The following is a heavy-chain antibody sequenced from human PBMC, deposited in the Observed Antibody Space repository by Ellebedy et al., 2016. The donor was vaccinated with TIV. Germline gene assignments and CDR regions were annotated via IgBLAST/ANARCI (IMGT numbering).Heavy chain of an antibody. Sequence: GGSLRLSSAAARFTFSRYWMSWVSQAHEKGMEWVADIKQDGSVKNYMDSVKGRFTISRDNAQNSLYLQMNSLRVDDTGVYYGATDWELYDWGQGTLVTVSS. CDR2: IKQDGSVK. CDR1: RFTFSRYW. CDR3: ATDWELYD. D-gene: IGHD3-9*01. J-gene: IGHJ4*02. V-gene: IGHV3-7*01.